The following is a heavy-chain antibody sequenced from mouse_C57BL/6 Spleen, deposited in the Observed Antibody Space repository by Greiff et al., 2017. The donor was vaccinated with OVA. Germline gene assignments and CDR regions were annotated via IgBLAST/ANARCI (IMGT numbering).Heavy chain of an antibody. CDR3: ARGSSGILFAY. J-gene: IGHJ3*01. D-gene: IGHD3-2*02. Sequence: QVQLQQPGAELVMPGASVKLSCKASGYTFTSYWMHWVKQRPGQGLEWIGEIDPSDSYTNYNQKFKGKSTLTVDKSSSTAYMQLSSLTSEDSAVYYCARGSSGILFAYWGQGTLVTVSA. CDR1: GYTFTSYW. V-gene: IGHV1-69*01. CDR2: IDPSDSYT.